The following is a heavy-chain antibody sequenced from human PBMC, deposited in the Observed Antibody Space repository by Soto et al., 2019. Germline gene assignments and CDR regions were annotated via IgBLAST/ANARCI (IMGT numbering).Heavy chain of an antibody. V-gene: IGHV4-61*01. CDR3: ARVMAVAGTRKYFQN. CDR1: GGSVNSANYY. J-gene: IGHJ1*01. D-gene: IGHD6-19*01. CDR2: IYYSGST. Sequence: QVQLQESGPGLVKPSETLSLTCSVSGGSVNSANYYWSWIRQPPGKGLEWIGYIYYSGSTNYNPSRKSRVTILVDTSKNQFSLKLSSVTAADTAVYYCARVMAVAGTRKYFQNWGQGTLVTVSS.